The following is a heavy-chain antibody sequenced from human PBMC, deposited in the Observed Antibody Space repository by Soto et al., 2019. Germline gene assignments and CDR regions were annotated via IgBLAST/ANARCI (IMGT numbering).Heavy chain of an antibody. CDR1: GFPFSSYA. V-gene: IGHV3-23*01. CDR3: AKGGRTSWNSEFDY. Sequence: EVQLLESGGDLVQPGGSLRLSCAASGFPFSSYAMSWVRQAPGQGLQWLSGISGFGGNTYHADSVKGRFTISRDNSKKMLYRQMIRLRGEDTAIYYCAKGGRTSWNSEFDYWGQGTLVTVSS. D-gene: IGHD1-7*01. CDR2: ISGFGGNT. J-gene: IGHJ4*02.